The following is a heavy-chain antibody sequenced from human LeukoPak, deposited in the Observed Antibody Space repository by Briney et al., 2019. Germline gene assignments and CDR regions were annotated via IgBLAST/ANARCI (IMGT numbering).Heavy chain of an antibody. CDR1: GFTFSYYG. Sequence: GGSLRLSCAASGFTFSYYGMNWVRQAPGKGLEWVSAISGMGGSTYYADSVKGRFTISRDNSKNTLYLQMNSLRAEDTAVYYCAKDLEYSSSEGDYWGQGTLVTVSS. CDR2: ISGMGGST. V-gene: IGHV3-23*01. D-gene: IGHD6-6*01. CDR3: AKDLEYSSSEGDY. J-gene: IGHJ4*02.